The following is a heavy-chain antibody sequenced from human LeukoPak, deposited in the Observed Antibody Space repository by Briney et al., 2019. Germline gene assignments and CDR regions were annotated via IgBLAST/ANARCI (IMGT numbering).Heavy chain of an antibody. Sequence: PGGSLRLSCAASGFTFSSYWMHWVRQGPGKGLVWVSRINSDGSCTTYADSVKGRFTISRDNAKNTLYLQMNSLRAEDTAVYYCARGDSRSGFDYWGQGTLVTVSS. CDR2: INSDGSCT. CDR3: ARGDSRSGFDY. D-gene: IGHD3-3*01. J-gene: IGHJ4*02. CDR1: GFTFSSYW. V-gene: IGHV3-74*03.